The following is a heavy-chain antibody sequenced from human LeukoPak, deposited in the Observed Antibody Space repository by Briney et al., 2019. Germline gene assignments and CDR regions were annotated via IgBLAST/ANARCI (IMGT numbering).Heavy chain of an antibody. V-gene: IGHV3-23*01. CDR1: GFTLSSYA. CDR3: AKVMKGSERLTMVRGVIIKTAGLYYMDV. J-gene: IGHJ6*03. D-gene: IGHD3-10*01. Sequence: GGSLRLSCAASGFTLSSYAMSWVRQAPGKGLEWVSSISASGGSTNYADSVKGRFTISRDNSKNTVCVQMNSLRAEDTAVYYCAKVMKGSERLTMVRGVIIKTAGLYYMDVWGKGTTVTVSS. CDR2: ISASGGST.